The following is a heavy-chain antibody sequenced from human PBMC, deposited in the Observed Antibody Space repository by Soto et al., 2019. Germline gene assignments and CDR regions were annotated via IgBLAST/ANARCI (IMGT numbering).Heavy chain of an antibody. Sequence: EMQFVESGGGLVNPGGSLRLSCAASGLIVNNNYMNWVRQAPGQGLEWVSVIHSGNSASYADSVMGRFTISRHNSKNMVDLQMNSLRAEDTAVYYCARDPGYCSGGICYRYMDVWGKGTTVTVSS. J-gene: IGHJ6*03. CDR1: GLIVNNNY. D-gene: IGHD2-15*01. V-gene: IGHV3-53*04. CDR3: ARDPGYCSGGICYRYMDV. CDR2: IHSGNSA.